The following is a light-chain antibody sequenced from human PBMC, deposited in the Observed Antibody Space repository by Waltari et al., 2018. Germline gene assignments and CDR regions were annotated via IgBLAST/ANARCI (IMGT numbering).Light chain of an antibody. CDR1: EGIPSF. V-gene: IGKV1-39*01. Sequence: DILMTQFPSSLSASVVDRVTITCRESEGIPSFLNWYQQKPGQAPKLLICGASTLQSGVPARFSGGGSGTDFTLTISSLQPEDSATYYCQHNYTTPLTFGQGTKVEIK. CDR3: QHNYTTPLT. CDR2: GAS. J-gene: IGKJ1*01.